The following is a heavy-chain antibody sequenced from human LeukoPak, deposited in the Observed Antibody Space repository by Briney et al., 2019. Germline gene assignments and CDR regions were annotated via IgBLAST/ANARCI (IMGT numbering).Heavy chain of an antibody. V-gene: IGHV3-9*01. J-gene: IGHJ4*02. Sequence: GRSLRLSCAASGFTFDDYAMHWVRQAPGKGLEWVSGISWNSGSIGYADSVKGRFTISRDNAKNSLYLQMNSLRAEDTALYYCAKEDCSGGSCYFDYWGQGTPVTVSS. CDR2: ISWNSGSI. D-gene: IGHD2-15*01. CDR1: GFTFDDYA. CDR3: AKEDCSGGSCYFDY.